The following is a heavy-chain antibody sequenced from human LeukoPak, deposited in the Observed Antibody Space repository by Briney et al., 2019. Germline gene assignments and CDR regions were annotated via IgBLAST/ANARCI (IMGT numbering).Heavy chain of an antibody. V-gene: IGHV3-23*01. CDR3: ARDGTTTRYNWFDS. D-gene: IGHD1-7*01. CDR1: GSTFSSYA. Sequence: GGSLRLSCAASGSTFSSYAMSWVRQAPGKGLEWVSAISFSGTNTYYADSVKGRFTISRDNLKNTLYLQMNSLGAEDTAVYFCARDGTTTRYNWFDSWGQGTLVTVSS. CDR2: ISFSGTNT. J-gene: IGHJ5*01.